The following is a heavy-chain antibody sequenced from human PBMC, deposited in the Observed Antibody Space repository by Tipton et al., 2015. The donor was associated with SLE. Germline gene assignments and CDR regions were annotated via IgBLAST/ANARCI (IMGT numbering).Heavy chain of an antibody. D-gene: IGHD3/OR15-3a*01. CDR1: GGSLRSYY. V-gene: IGHV4-4*07. CDR2: VYFGGST. CDR3: ARAMAWTGDPLHFDY. J-gene: IGHJ4*02. Sequence: TLSLTCTVSGGSLRSYYWTWIRQPAGTGLEWIGRVYFGGSTTYNPSLKSRVAISLDTSKNQFSLKLKSVTAADTAVYFCARAMAWTGDPLHFDYWGQGSLVTVSS.